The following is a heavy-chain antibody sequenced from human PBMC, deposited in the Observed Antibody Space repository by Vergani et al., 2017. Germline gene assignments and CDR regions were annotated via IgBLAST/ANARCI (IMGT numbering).Heavy chain of an antibody. V-gene: IGHV1-69*06. Sequence: QVQLVQSGAEVKKPGASVKVSCKASGYTFTSYYMNWVRQAPGQGLEWMGGIIPIFGTANYAQKFQGRVTMTEDTSTDTAYMELSSLRSEDTAVYYCSTDYDSSGVGAQTDAFDIWGQGTMVTVSS. CDR3: STDYDSSGVGAQTDAFDI. J-gene: IGHJ3*02. D-gene: IGHD3-22*01. CDR1: GYTFTSYY. CDR2: IIPIFGTA.